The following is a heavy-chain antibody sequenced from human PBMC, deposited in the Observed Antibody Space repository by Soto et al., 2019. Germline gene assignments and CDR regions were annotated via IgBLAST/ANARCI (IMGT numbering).Heavy chain of an antibody. CDR3: VKDWTGDTCPCMDV. V-gene: IGHV3-23*01. Sequence: EVQLLESGGGLVQPGGSLRLSCAASGFTFNNYAMTWVRQAPGKGLEWVSTISGSDGGTYYADSVKGRLTISRDNSKNALYLQMSSLRAEDTALYYCVKDWTGDTCPCMDVWGQGTTVTVSS. J-gene: IGHJ6*01. CDR1: GFTFNNYA. CDR2: ISGSDGGT. D-gene: IGHD2-8*02.